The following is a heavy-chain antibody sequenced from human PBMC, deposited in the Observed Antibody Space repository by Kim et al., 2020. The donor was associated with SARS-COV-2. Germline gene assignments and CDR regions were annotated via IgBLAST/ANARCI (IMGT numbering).Heavy chain of an antibody. J-gene: IGHJ6*02. CDR1: GYSFTSYW. CDR3: ARQDIFCSSTSCYTPRAGYYYGMDV. CDR2: IYPGDSDT. V-gene: IGHV5-51*01. Sequence: GESLKISCKGSGYSFTSYWIGWVRQMPGKGLEWMGIIYPGDSDTRYSPSFQGQVTISADKSISTAYLQWSSLKASDTAMYYCARQDIFCSSTSCYTPRAGYYYGMDVWGQGTTVTVSS. D-gene: IGHD2-2*02.